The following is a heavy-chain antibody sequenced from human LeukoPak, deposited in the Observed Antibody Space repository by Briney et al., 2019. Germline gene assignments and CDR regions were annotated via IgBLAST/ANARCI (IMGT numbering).Heavy chain of an antibody. CDR3: VTLGYCSSTSCYANWFDP. D-gene: IGHD2-2*01. CDR1: GGSISSSSYY. V-gene: IGHV4-39*01. CDR2: IYYSGST. J-gene: IGHJ5*02. Sequence: SETLSLTCTVSGGSISSSSYYWGWIRQPPGKGLEWIGSIYYSGSTYYNLSLKSRVTISVDTSKNQFSLKLSSVTAADTAVYYGVTLGYCSSTSCYANWFDPWGQGTLVTVSS.